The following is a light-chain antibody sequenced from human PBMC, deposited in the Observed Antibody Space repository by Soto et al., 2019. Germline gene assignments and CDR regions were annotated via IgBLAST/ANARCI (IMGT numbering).Light chain of an antibody. V-gene: IGKV3-15*01. CDR2: DAS. CDR1: QSVTNN. Sequence: VMTQSPATLSVSPGERVTLSCRASQSVTNNLAWYQQKPGQAPRLLIYDASTRATVFPARFSGSGSGTEFTRAISSLQSEDFAIYHCQQYNDWPLTFGGGTKVEIK. CDR3: QQYNDWPLT. J-gene: IGKJ4*01.